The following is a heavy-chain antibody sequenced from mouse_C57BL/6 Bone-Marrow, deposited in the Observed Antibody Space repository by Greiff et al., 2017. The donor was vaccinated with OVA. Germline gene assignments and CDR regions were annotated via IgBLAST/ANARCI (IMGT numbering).Heavy chain of an antibody. Sequence: QVQLKESGAELARPGASVKLSCKASGYTFTSYGISWVKQRTGQGLEWIGEIYPRSGNTYYNEKFKGKATLTADKSSSTAYMELRSLTSEDSAVYFCARLGDYDVMDYWGQGTTLTVSS. J-gene: IGHJ2*01. D-gene: IGHD2-4*01. CDR1: GYTFTSYG. CDR2: IYPRSGNT. V-gene: IGHV1-81*01. CDR3: ARLGDYDVMDY.